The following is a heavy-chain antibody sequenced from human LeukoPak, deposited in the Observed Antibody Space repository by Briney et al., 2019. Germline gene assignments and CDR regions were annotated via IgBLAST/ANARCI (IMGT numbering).Heavy chain of an antibody. V-gene: IGHV4-59*12. D-gene: IGHD3-10*01. CDR2: ISSTGST. Sequence: SETLSLTCTVSGGSISPYFLGWIRQPPGPGVKGIAYISSTGSTNYNPSLKSRVTISVDTSKNQFSLQLTSVTAADTAVYYCARDDYRGVTNFDPWGQGTLVTVSS. J-gene: IGHJ5*02. CDR3: ARDDYRGVTNFDP. CDR1: GGSISPYF.